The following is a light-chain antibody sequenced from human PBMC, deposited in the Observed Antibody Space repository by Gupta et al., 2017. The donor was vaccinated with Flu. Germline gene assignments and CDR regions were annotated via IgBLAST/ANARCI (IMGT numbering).Light chain of an antibody. J-gene: IGKJ1*01. Sequence: DIQMTQSPSTLSASVGDRVTITCRASQSITNLLAWFQQKPGKAPKLLIYKASTLESGVPSRFSGSGSGTEFTLTISCLQPDDFATYCCQQYDIWTFGQGTKVEIK. CDR3: QQYDIWT. CDR1: QSITNL. CDR2: KAS. V-gene: IGKV1-5*03.